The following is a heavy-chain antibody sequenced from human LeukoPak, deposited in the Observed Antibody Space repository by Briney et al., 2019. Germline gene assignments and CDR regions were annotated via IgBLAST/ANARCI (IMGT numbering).Heavy chain of an antibody. Sequence: PGRSLRLSCAASGFTLSSYAMTWVRQAPGKGLGWVSGISATGGNTYYADSVKGRFTISRDNSRDTLYLQLNSLRADDTAVYYCAKGTLYSSRNYFDYWGQGTLVTVSS. J-gene: IGHJ4*02. CDR3: AKGTLYSSRNYFDY. V-gene: IGHV3-23*01. CDR1: GFTLSSYA. CDR2: ISATGGNT. D-gene: IGHD6-13*01.